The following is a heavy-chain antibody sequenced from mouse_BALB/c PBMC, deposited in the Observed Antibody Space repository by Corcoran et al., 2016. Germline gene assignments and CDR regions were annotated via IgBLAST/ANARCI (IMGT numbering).Heavy chain of an antibody. D-gene: IGHD1-1*01. CDR3: AKADGSSSWFAY. CDR2: INPYNGAT. J-gene: IGHJ3*01. V-gene: IGHV1-26*01. Sequence: EVQLQQSGPELVKPGASVKISCKASGYSFTGYYMHWVKQSHVKSLEWIGRINPYNGATSYNQNFKDKASLTVDKSSSTASMELHSLTSEDSAGYDGAKADGSSSWFAYWGQGTLVTVSA. CDR1: GYSFTGYY.